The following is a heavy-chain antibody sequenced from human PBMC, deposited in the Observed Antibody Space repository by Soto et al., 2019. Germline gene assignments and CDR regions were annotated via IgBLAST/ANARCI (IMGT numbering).Heavy chain of an antibody. V-gene: IGHV3-23*01. CDR3: AKGFNYYDSSGYYNDY. CDR1: GFTFSSYA. Sequence: GGSLRLSCAASGFTFSSYAMGWVRQAPGKGLEWVSAISGSGGSTYYADSVKGRFTISRDNSKNTLYLQMNSLRAEDTAVYYCAKGFNYYDSSGYYNDYWGQGTLVTVSS. D-gene: IGHD3-22*01. J-gene: IGHJ4*02. CDR2: ISGSGGST.